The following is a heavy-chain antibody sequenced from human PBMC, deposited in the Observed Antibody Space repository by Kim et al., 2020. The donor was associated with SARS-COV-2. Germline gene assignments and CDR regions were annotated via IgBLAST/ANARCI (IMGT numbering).Heavy chain of an antibody. V-gene: IGHV1-3*01. D-gene: IGHD3-16*01. J-gene: IGHJ4*02. CDR3: GEEGHSMGPLGLEN. CDR1: GYTFTTYA. CDR2: IKAGKVNT. Sequence: ASVKVSCKASGYTFTTYALYWVRQAPGQSLEGLGGIKAGKVNTKYSQKFKGEATITRETSGGQANWELGSRGSEETAAIYGGEEGHSMGPLGLENWGLGT.